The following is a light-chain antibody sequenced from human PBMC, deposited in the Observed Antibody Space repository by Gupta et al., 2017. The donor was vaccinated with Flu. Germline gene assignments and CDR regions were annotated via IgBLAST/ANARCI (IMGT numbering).Light chain of an antibody. V-gene: IGKV3-15*01. CDR1: QSVGSK. J-gene: IGKJ2*01. Sequence: ATLSCRAAQSVGSKISWYRHKPGQGPSLLIYGTFNRPTDIPVRFVGRGSGTEFTLTISSLQSEDVAIYDCQQYKDWTPEYTFGQGTRLDI. CDR2: GTF. CDR3: QQYKDWTPEYT.